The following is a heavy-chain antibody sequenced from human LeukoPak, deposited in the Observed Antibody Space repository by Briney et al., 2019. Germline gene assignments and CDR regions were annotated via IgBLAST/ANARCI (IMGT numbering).Heavy chain of an antibody. D-gene: IGHD5-24*01. CDR3: AREGGRDGYNSPFDY. CDR1: GGSLSSYY. CDR2: IYYSGST. Sequence: SETLSLTCTVSGGSLSSYYWSWIRQPPGKGLEWIGYIYYSGSTNYNPSLKSRVTISVDTSKNQFSLKLSSVTAADTAVYYCAREGGRDGYNSPFDYWGQGTLVTVSS. J-gene: IGHJ4*02. V-gene: IGHV4-59*01.